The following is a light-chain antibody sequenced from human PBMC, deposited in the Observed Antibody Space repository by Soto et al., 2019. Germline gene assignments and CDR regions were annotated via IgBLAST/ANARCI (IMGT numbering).Light chain of an antibody. V-gene: IGKV3-15*01. CDR3: QQCRNWPYT. J-gene: IGKJ2*01. CDR1: QSVSSD. CDR2: GAS. Sequence: ETVMTQSPGTLSVSVGDRVTLSCRASQSVSSDLAWYQQKSGQAPRLLVFGASTRATGIPARFSGSETGTEFTLTISSLQSEDFAVYYCQQCRNWPYTFGQGTKLEIK.